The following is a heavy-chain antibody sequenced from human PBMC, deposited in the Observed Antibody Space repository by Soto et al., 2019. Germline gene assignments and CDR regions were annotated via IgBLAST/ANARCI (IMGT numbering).Heavy chain of an antibody. CDR3: ARGLRYFDWSTSRGDYFGY. J-gene: IGHJ4*02. Sequence: SETLSLTCAVYGGSFSGYYWSWIRQPPGKGLEWIGEINHSGSTNYNPSLKSRVTISVDTSKNQFSLKLSSVTAADTAVYYCARGLRYFDWSTSRGDYFGYWGQGTLGTVS. V-gene: IGHV4-34*01. CDR1: GGSFSGYY. D-gene: IGHD3-9*01. CDR2: INHSGST.